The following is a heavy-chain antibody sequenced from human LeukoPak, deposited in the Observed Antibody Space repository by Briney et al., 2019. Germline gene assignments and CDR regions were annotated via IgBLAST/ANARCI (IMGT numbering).Heavy chain of an antibody. V-gene: IGHV4-39*07. Sequence: SETLSLTCTVSGGSISSSSYYWGWIRQPPGKGLEWIGSIYYSGSTYYNPSLKSRVTISVDTSKNQFSLKLSSVTAADTAVYYCARGPPNYYGSGSSPDYWGQGTLVTVSS. CDR3: ARGPPNYYGSGSSPDY. CDR2: IYYSGST. J-gene: IGHJ4*02. CDR1: GGSISSSSYY. D-gene: IGHD3-10*01.